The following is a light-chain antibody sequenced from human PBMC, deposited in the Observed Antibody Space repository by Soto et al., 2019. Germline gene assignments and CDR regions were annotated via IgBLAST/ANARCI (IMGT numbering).Light chain of an antibody. V-gene: IGKV3-20*01. J-gene: IGKJ2*01. CDR1: QSVNSNL. CDR3: LQYGSSPPT. Sequence: EIVLTQSPGTLSLSPGEGATVSCRASQSVNSNLLAWFQQKPGQAPRLLIHDASRRATGIPDRFSGSGSGTDSTLSISRLEPEDFAVYYCLQYGSSPPTFGQGTKLELK. CDR2: DAS.